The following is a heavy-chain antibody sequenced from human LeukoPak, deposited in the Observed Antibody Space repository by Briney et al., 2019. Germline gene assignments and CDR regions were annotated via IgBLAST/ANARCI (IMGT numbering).Heavy chain of an antibody. Sequence: ASVKVSCKAAGYTFTGYYMHWVRQAPGQGLEWMGWINPNSGGTNYAQKFQGRVTMTRDTSFSTAYMELSRLRSDDTAVYYCARTIFGVVTHSKGRFDPWGQGTLVTVSS. J-gene: IGHJ5*02. CDR1: GYTFTGYY. V-gene: IGHV1-2*02. CDR3: ARTIFGVVTHSKGRFDP. D-gene: IGHD3-3*01. CDR2: INPNSGGT.